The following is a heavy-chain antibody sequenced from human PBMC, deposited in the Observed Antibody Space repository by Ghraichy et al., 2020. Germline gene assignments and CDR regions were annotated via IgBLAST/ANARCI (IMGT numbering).Heavy chain of an antibody. Sequence: SVKVSCKASGYTFTAYHIHWVRQAPGQGLEWMGGIIPIFGTANYAQKFQGRVTITADESTSTAYMELSSLRSEDTAVYYCAGGPYYYYGMDVWGQGTTVTVSS. V-gene: IGHV1-69*13. J-gene: IGHJ6*02. CDR2: IIPIFGTA. D-gene: IGHD4-23*01. CDR3: AGGPYYYYGMDV. CDR1: GYTFTAYH.